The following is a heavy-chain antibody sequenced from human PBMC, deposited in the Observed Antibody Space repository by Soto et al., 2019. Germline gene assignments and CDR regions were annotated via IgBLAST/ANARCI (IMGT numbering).Heavy chain of an antibody. D-gene: IGHD1-20*01. CDR1: GYTFTGYY. CDR3: ARLSNWKQDAFDI. CDR2: INPNSGGT. V-gene: IGHV1-2*04. J-gene: IGHJ3*02. Sequence: QVQLVQSGAEVKKPGASVKVSCKASGYTFTGYYMHWVRQAPGQGLEWMGWINPNSGGTNYAQKVQGWVTMTRDTSISTAYMELSRLRSDDTAVYYCARLSNWKQDAFDIWGQGTMVTVSS.